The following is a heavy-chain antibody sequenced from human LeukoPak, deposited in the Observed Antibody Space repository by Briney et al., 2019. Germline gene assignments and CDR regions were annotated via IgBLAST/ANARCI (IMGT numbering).Heavy chain of an antibody. CDR2: ISAYGGNT. D-gene: IGHD2/OR15-2a*01. CDR3: ARVGMGMSTFPDIDY. Sequence: RGSVKLSCTASGFTFTSYGMSWVRQAPGQGLEWVAWISAYGGNTYYAETLQGRVTMTTDTSTSTAYLQLRSLRAEDTAVYYCARVGMGMSTFPDIDYWGEGTLVTASS. CDR1: GFTFTSYG. J-gene: IGHJ4*02. V-gene: IGHV1-18*01.